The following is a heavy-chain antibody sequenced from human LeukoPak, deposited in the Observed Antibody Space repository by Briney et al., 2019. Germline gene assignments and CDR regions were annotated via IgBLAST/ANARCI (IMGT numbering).Heavy chain of an antibody. V-gene: IGHV4-39*01. CDR1: GGSISSSSYY. CDR2: IYYSGST. D-gene: IGHD3-22*01. J-gene: IGHJ4*02. CDR3: ARHAYYYDSSGYLVYFDY. Sequence: SETLSLTCTVSGGSISSSSYYWGWIRQPPGKGLEWIESIYYSGSTYYNPSLKSRVTISVDTSKNQFSLKLSSVTAADTAVYYCARHAYYYDSSGYLVYFDYWGQGTLVTVSS.